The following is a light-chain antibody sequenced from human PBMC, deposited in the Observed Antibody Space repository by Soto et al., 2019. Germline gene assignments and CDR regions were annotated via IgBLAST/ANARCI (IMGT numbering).Light chain of an antibody. CDR1: QTVRDN. CDR2: GAT. CDR3: QQYNSWPPIT. Sequence: EVVMTQSPATLSVSPGERATLYCRASQTVRDNLGWYQQKPGQPPRLLIYGATTRATGIPARFSGSGSGTDFTLTISSLQSEDFVVYYCQQYNSWPPITFGQGTRLEIK. J-gene: IGKJ5*01. V-gene: IGKV3D-15*01.